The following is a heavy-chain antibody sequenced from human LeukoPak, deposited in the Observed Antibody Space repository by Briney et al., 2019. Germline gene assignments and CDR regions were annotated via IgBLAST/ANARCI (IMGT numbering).Heavy chain of an antibody. CDR3: ATGSYWAFDI. D-gene: IGHD1-26*01. CDR2: IYYSGST. CDR1: GGSISSSSYY. V-gene: IGHV4-39*01. J-gene: IGHJ3*02. Sequence: SETLSLTCTVSGGSISSSSYYWGWIRQPPGKGLEWIGSIYYSGSTYYNPSLKSRVTISVDTSKNQFSLKLSSVTAADTAVYYCATGSYWAFDIWGQGTMVTVSS.